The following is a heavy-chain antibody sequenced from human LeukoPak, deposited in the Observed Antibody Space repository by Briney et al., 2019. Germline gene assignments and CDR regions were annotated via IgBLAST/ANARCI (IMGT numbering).Heavy chain of an antibody. Sequence: PGGSLRLSCAASGFTFSSYAMSWVRQAPGKGLEWVSAISGSGGSTYYADSVKGRFTISRDNSKNTLYLQMNSRRAEDTAVYYCAKAHYSSSWYSDYWGQGTLVTVSS. CDR2: ISGSGGST. D-gene: IGHD6-13*01. V-gene: IGHV3-23*01. J-gene: IGHJ4*02. CDR1: GFTFSSYA. CDR3: AKAHYSSSWYSDY.